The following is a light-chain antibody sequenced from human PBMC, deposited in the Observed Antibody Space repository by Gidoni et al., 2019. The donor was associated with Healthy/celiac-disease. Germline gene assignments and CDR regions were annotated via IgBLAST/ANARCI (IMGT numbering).Light chain of an antibody. Sequence: QYALTQPASVSGSPGQSITLSCPGTSSDVCSYNIVSWYHQNPGKVPKLMIYEVSKRPSGVSNPFSGSTSGITASLTISWLQAEDEADYYCCSYAGSSTWVFGGGTKLTVL. V-gene: IGLV2-23*02. J-gene: IGLJ3*02. CDR3: CSYAGSSTWV. CDR1: SSDVCSYNI. CDR2: EVS.